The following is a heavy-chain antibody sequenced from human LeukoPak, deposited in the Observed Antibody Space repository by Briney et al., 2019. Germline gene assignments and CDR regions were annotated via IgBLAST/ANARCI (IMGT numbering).Heavy chain of an antibody. D-gene: IGHD3-22*01. Sequence: GESLKISCKASGYSFTSYSIGWVRQMPGKGLEWMGIIYPGDSDTRYSPSFQGQVTISADKSISTAYLQWSSLKASDTAMYYCARPEDSSGYFYAFDIWGQGTMVTVSS. CDR2: IYPGDSDT. CDR1: GYSFTSYS. J-gene: IGHJ3*02. V-gene: IGHV5-51*01. CDR3: ARPEDSSGYFYAFDI.